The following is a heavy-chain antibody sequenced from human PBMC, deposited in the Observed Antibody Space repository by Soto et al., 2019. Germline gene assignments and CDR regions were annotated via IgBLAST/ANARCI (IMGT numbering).Heavy chain of an antibody. CDR2: INHSGST. V-gene: IGHV4-34*01. CDR1: VGSFIGYY. Sequence: SETLSLTCAFYVGSFIGYYWSWIRQPPGKGLEWIGEINHSGSTNYNPSLKSRVTISVDTSKNQFSLKLSSVTAADTAVYYCARGPGYSYGPAYFDYWGQGTLVTVSS. D-gene: IGHD5-18*01. J-gene: IGHJ4*02. CDR3: ARGPGYSYGPAYFDY.